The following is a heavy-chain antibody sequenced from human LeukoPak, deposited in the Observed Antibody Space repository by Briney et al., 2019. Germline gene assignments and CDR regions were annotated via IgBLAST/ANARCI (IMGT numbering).Heavy chain of an antibody. CDR1: GFTFSGSA. V-gene: IGHV3-73*01. CDR3: TRRPSDSGSYYYYYYGMDV. CDR2: IRSKANSYAT. Sequence: GGSLRLSCAASGFTFSGSAMHWVRQASGKGLEWVGRIRSKANSYATAYAASVKGRFTISRDDSKNTAYLQMNSLKTEDTAVYYCTRRPSDSGSYYYYYYGMDVWGQGTTVTVSS. J-gene: IGHJ6*02. D-gene: IGHD1-26*01.